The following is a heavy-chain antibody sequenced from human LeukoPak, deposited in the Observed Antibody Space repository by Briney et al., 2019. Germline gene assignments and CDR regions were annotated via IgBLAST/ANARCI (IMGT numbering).Heavy chain of an antibody. J-gene: IGHJ4*02. CDR1: GFTFSSYS. CDR2: ISSSSSYI. D-gene: IGHD5-12*01. Sequence: GGSLRLSCAASGFTFSSYSMNWVRQAPGTGLEWVSSISSSSSYIYYADSVKGRFTISRDNAKNSLYLQMNSLRAEDTAVYYCARSDYEGYFDYWGQGTLVTVSS. CDR3: ARSDYEGYFDY. V-gene: IGHV3-21*01.